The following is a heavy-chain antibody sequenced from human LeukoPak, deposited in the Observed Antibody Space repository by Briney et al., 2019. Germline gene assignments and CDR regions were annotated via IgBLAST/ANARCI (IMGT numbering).Heavy chain of an antibody. Sequence: GESLKISCKGSGYSFTSYWIGWVRQMPGKGLEYMGIIHPGDSDTRYSPSFQGQVTISVDRSSGTAYIQWSRLKASDTAMYYCATHPGGLQSGFDNWGQGTLVTVSS. CDR3: ATHPGGLQSGFDN. CDR2: IHPGDSDT. D-gene: IGHD5-24*01. V-gene: IGHV5-51*01. CDR1: GYSFTSYW. J-gene: IGHJ4*02.